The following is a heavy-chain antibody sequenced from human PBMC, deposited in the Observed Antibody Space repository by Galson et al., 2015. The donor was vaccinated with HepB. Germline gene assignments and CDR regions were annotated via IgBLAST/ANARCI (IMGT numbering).Heavy chain of an antibody. Sequence: SLRLSCAASGFTFSSYGMHWVRQAPGKGLEWVAVIWYDGSNKYYADSVKGRFTISRDNSKNTLYLQMHSLRAEDTAVYYCAGDLASEWRGSSWYSSPDYWGQGTLVTVSS. V-gene: IGHV3-33*08. CDR1: GFTFSSYG. D-gene: IGHD6-13*01. CDR3: AGDLASEWRGSSWYSSPDY. J-gene: IGHJ4*02. CDR2: IWYDGSNK.